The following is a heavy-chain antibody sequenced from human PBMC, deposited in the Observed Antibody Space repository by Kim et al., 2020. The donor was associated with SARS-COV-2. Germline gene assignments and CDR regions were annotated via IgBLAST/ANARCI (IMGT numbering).Heavy chain of an antibody. V-gene: IGHV4-31*02. Sequence: SRVTISVDTSKNQFSLKLSSVTAADTAVYYCARSAPYCGGDCYPYWYFDLWGRGTLVTVSS. CDR3: ARSAPYCGGDCYPYWYFDL. D-gene: IGHD2-21*02. J-gene: IGHJ2*01.